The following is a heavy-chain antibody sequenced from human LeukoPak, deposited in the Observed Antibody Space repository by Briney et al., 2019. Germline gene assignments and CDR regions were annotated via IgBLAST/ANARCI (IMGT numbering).Heavy chain of an antibody. J-gene: IGHJ6*03. CDR3: ARRVTMIVVPRGYYYMDV. V-gene: IGHV4-34*01. Sequence: SETLSLTCAVYGGSFSGYYWSWIRQPPGKGLEWIGEINHSGSTNYNPSLKSRVTISVDTSKNQFSLKLSSVTAADTAVYYCARRVTMIVVPRGYYYMDVWGKGTTVTVSS. D-gene: IGHD3-22*01. CDR1: GGSFSGYY. CDR2: INHSGST.